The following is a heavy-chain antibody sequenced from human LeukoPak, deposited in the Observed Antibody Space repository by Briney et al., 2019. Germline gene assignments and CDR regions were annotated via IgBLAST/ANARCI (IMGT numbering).Heavy chain of an antibody. V-gene: IGHV3-7*03. J-gene: IGHJ3*02. D-gene: IGHD6-6*01. CDR1: GFTFSNYW. Sequence: GGSLRLSCAASGFTFSNYWMSWVRQAPGRGLEWVANIKQDGSEKDYVDSVKGRFTISRDNAKNSLYLQVNSLRAEDTAVYYCARVYSSSSGKNAFDIWGQGTMVTVSS. CDR2: IKQDGSEK. CDR3: ARVYSSSSGKNAFDI.